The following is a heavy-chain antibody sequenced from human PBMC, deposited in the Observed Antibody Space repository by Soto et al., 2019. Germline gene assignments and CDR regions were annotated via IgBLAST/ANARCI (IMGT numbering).Heavy chain of an antibody. V-gene: IGHV3-15*01. CDR1: ESTFSSYA. CDR3: TTYYYRTMIVVGFDE. CDR2: IKSKTDGGTT. J-gene: IGHJ4*01. Sequence: PGGSLRLSCSASESTFSSYAMSWVRPSPGKGLEWVGRIKSKTDGGTTDFAAPVKGRFAISRDDPQDMVYLQMNSLKTEDTGIFYCTTYYYRTMIVVGFDEWGNETLVTVSS. D-gene: IGHD3-10*01.